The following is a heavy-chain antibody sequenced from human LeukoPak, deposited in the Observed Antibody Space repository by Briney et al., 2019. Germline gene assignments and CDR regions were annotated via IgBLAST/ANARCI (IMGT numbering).Heavy chain of an antibody. Sequence: GGSLRLSCAVSGFTFSNYAMNWVRQSPGKGLEWVSFISGSGGGTEYVDSVQGRFTISRDNSKNTLYLQMNSLRAEDTAVYYCAKAAGVYYFDFWGQGTLVTVSS. D-gene: IGHD2-8*01. CDR3: AKAAGVYYFDF. J-gene: IGHJ4*02. CDR2: ISGSGGGT. CDR1: GFTFSNYA. V-gene: IGHV3-23*01.